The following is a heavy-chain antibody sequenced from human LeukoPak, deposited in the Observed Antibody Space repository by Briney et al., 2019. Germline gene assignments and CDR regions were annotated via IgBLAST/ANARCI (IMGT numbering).Heavy chain of an antibody. CDR3: VRGLDIAAAAD. CDR2: INHSGST. Sequence: SETLSLTCAVYGGSFSGYYWSWIRQPPGKGLEWIGEINHSGSTNYNPSLKSRVTISVDTSKNQFSLKLSSVTAADTAVYYCVRGLDIAAAADWGPGTLVTVSS. D-gene: IGHD6-13*01. V-gene: IGHV4-34*01. J-gene: IGHJ4*02. CDR1: GGSFSGYY.